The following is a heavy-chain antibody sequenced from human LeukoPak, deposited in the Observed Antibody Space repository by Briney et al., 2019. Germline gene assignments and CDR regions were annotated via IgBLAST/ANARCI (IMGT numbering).Heavy chain of an antibody. CDR1: GFTFSSYA. J-gene: IGHJ6*02. CDR3: AKGPWGAYYYGMDV. Sequence: GGSLRLSCAASGFTFSSYAMSWVRQAPGKGLEWVSVISGSGVTTDYADSVMGRSTISRDNSRNALYLQLDSLRAEDTAIYFCAKGPWGAYYYGMDVWGQGTTVTVSS. D-gene: IGHD3-16*01. V-gene: IGHV3-23*01. CDR2: ISGSGVTT.